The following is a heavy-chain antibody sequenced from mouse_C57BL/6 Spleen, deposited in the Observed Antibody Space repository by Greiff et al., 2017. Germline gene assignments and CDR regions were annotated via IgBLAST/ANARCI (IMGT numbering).Heavy chain of an antibody. CDR1: GFTFSDYG. D-gene: IGHD3-2*02. CDR3: ARQLRLPYYAMDY. V-gene: IGHV5-17*01. Sequence: EVQVVESGGGLVKPGGSLKLSCAASGFTFSDYGMHWVRQAPEKGLEWVAYISSGSSTIYYADTVKGRFTISRDNAKNTLFLQMTSLRSEDTAMYYCARQLRLPYYAMDYWGQGTSVTVSS. CDR2: ISSGSSTI. J-gene: IGHJ4*01.